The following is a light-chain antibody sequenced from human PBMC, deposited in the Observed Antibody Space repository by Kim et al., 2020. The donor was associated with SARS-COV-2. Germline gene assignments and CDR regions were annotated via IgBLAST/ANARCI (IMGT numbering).Light chain of an antibody. CDR1: SLRSYY. Sequence: SSELTQDPAVFVALRQTVRITCQGDSLRSYYAIWYQQKPRQAPVLVINGRNNRPSGIPDRFSGSVSGNTASLTISGAQAEDEADFYCQSRDSGGSVIFGGGTQVTVL. CDR2: GRN. CDR3: QSRDSGGSVI. V-gene: IGLV3-19*01. J-gene: IGLJ2*01.